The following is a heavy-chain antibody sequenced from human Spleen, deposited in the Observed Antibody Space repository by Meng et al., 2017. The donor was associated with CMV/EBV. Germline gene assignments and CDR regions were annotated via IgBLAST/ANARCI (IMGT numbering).Heavy chain of an antibody. CDR2: TNNDGSSA. Sequence: GESLKISCAASGFTFSSHWMHWVRQVPGKGLVWVSRTNNDGSSATYADSVKGRFTISRDNSKNTLYLQMNSLRAEDTAVYYCAKEMGSYGMEFLIPFDYWGQGSLVTVSS. CDR3: AKEMGSYGMEFLIPFDY. V-gene: IGHV3-74*01. J-gene: IGHJ4*02. D-gene: IGHD3-16*01. CDR1: GFTFSSHW.